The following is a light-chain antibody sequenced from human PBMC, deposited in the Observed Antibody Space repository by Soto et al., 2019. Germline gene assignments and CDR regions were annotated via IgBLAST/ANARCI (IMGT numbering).Light chain of an antibody. CDR3: SSYAGNNILL. Sequence: QSVLTQPPSASGSPGQSVTISCTGTNSDIGGYNYVSWYRQNPGKAPKLMIYEVNKRPSGVPDRFSGSKSDNTASLTVSGIQAEDEDDYYRSSYAGNNILLFGGGTKRTFL. J-gene: IGLJ3*02. CDR2: EVN. V-gene: IGLV2-8*01. CDR1: NSDIGGYNY.